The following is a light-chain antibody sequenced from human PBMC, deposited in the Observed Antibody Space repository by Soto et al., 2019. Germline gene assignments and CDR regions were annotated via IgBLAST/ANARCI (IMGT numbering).Light chain of an antibody. CDR3: SSYTSSSTYV. Sequence: QSVLTRPASVSGSPGQSITISCTGTSSDVGGYNYVSWYQQHPGKAPKLMIYEVSNRPPGVSNRFSGSKSGNTASLTISGLQAEDEADYYCSSYTSSSTYVFGTGTKVTVL. CDR1: SSDVGGYNY. V-gene: IGLV2-14*01. J-gene: IGLJ1*01. CDR2: EVS.